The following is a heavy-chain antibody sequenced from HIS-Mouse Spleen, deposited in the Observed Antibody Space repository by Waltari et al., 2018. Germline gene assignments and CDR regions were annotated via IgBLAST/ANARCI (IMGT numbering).Heavy chain of an antibody. CDR2: IKQTGSEK. CDR3: AREGDSGSYFDY. V-gene: IGHV3-7*01. Sequence: EVQLVESGGGLVQPGGSLRLSCAASGFTFSSYWMSWVRQAPGKGLGWVANIKQTGSEKSYVDSVKGRFTISRDNAKNSLYLQMNSLRAEDTAVYYCAREGDSGSYFDYWGQGTLVTVSS. J-gene: IGHJ4*02. CDR1: GFTFSSYW. D-gene: IGHD1-26*01.